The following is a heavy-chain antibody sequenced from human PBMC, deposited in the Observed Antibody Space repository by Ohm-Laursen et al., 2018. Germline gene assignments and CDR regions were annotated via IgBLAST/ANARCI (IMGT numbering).Heavy chain of an antibody. CDR2: IYYSGTT. V-gene: IGHV4-59*07. CDR1: GGSISSYY. CDR3: ATSPHDIMSSKDY. J-gene: IGHJ4*02. Sequence: SDTLSLTCTVSGGSISSYYWSWIRQPPGKGLEWIGYIYYSGTTYYNPSLKSRVTMSVDTSKNQFSVKLTSVTAVDTAVYYCATSPHDIMSSKDYWGKGTLVTVSS. D-gene: IGHD3-9*01.